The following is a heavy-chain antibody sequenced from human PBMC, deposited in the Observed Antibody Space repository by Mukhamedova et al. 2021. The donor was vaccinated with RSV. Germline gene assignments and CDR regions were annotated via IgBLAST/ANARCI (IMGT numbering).Heavy chain of an antibody. V-gene: IGHV5-51*01. J-gene: IGHJ5*02. CDR2: IYPGDSDT. CDR3: ARHHIARFWELRGNWFDP. Sequence: IYPGDSDTRYSPSFQGQVTISADKSISTAYLQWSSLKASDTAMYYCARHHIARFWELRGNWFDPSGQGTLVTVSS. D-gene: IGHD3-10*01.